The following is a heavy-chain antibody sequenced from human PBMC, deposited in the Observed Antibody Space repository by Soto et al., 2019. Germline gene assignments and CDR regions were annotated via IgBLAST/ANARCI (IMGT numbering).Heavy chain of an antibody. J-gene: IGHJ4*02. CDR3: ARSEATVLDY. D-gene: IGHD4-17*01. V-gene: IGHV4-59*12. CDR2: IYHSGYT. CDR1: GGSISGYY. Sequence: PSETLSLTCTVSGGSISGYYWSWIRQPPGKGLEWIGYIYHSGYTNYNPSLKSRLTISVDTSKNQFSLKLSSVTAADTAVYYCARSEATVLDYWGQGTLVTVSS.